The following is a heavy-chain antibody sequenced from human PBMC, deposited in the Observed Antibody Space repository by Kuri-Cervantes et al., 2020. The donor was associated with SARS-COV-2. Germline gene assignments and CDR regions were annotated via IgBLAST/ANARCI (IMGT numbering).Heavy chain of an antibody. CDR1: RLPFSSYW. V-gene: IGHV3-7*03. Sequence: LSLTCAASRLPFSSYWMSWVRQAPGKGLEWVANIKEDGSERYYVDSVKGRFTISRDNAKNSLYLQMNNLRAEDTAVYYCARFVIGRAISTAGPGFFDYWGQGTLVTVSS. CDR2: IKEDGSER. J-gene: IGHJ4*02. D-gene: IGHD6-13*01. CDR3: ARFVIGRAISTAGPGFFDY.